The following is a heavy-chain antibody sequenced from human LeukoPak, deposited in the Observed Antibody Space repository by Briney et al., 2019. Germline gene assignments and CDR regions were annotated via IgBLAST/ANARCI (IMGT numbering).Heavy chain of an antibody. CDR2: ISSSASTI. V-gene: IGHV3-48*03. CDR1: GFTFSSYE. J-gene: IGHJ4*02. Sequence: GGSLRLSCAASGFTFSSYEMNWVRQAPGRGLEWVSYISSSASTIYYADSVRGRFTISRDNAKNSLYLQMNSLRAEGTAVYYCATHFDYWGQGTLVTVSS. CDR3: ATHFDY.